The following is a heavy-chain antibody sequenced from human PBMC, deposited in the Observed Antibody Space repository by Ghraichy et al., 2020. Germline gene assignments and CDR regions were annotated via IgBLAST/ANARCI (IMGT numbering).Heavy chain of an antibody. CDR2: INPNSGGT. D-gene: IGHD1-26*01. V-gene: IGHV1-2*02. CDR3: ARRRGLGSYYNY. J-gene: IGHJ4*02. CDR1: GYTFTGYY. Sequence: ASVKVSCKASGYTFTGYYMHWVRQAPGQGLEWMGWINPNSGGTNYAQKFQGRVTMTRDTSISTAYMELSRLRSDDTAVYYCARRRGLGSYYNYWGQGTLVTVSS.